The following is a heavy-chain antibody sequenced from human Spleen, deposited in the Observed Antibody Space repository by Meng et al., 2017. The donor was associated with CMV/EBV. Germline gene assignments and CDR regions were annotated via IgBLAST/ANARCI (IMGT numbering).Heavy chain of an antibody. Sequence: GSLRLSCTVSGGSVSSGSYYWSWIRQPPGKGLDWIGYIYYSGSTNYNPSLKSRVTISVDTSKNQFSLKLTSVTAADTAVYYCARGPDSSNYYYRGFYYWGQGTLVTVSS. CDR2: IYYSGST. J-gene: IGHJ4*02. V-gene: IGHV4-61*01. CDR3: ARGPDSSNYYYRGFYY. D-gene: IGHD3-22*01. CDR1: GGSVSSGSYY.